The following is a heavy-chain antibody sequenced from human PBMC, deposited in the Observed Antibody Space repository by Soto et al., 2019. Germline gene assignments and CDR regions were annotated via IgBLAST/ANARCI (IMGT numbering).Heavy chain of an antibody. Sequence: GGSLRLSCAASGFTFSSYWMSWVRQAPGKGLEWVANIKQDGSEKYYVDSVKGRFTISRDNAKNSLYLQMNSLRFEDTAVYYYARGIPGYCGGATCYSGWFDPWGQGTLVTVSS. CDR1: GFTFSSYW. CDR3: ARGIPGYCGGATCYSGWFDP. V-gene: IGHV3-7*03. J-gene: IGHJ5*02. D-gene: IGHD2-15*01. CDR2: IKQDGSEK.